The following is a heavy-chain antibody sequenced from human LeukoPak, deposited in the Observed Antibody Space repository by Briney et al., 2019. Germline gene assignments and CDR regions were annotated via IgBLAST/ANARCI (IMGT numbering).Heavy chain of an antibody. Sequence: GGSLRLSCAASGFTFSSYGMSWVRQAPGKGLDWVSAISGSGGSTYYADSVKGRFTISRDNSKNTLYLQMNSLRAEDTAVYYCAKDPSYYYDSSGRPAGAFDIWGQGTMVTVSS. J-gene: IGHJ3*02. CDR3: AKDPSYYYDSSGRPAGAFDI. CDR1: GFTFSSYG. CDR2: ISGSGGST. V-gene: IGHV3-23*01. D-gene: IGHD3-22*01.